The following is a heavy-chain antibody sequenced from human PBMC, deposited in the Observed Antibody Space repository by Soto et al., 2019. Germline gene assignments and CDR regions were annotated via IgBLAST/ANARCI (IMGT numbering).Heavy chain of an antibody. CDR2: INHSGST. J-gene: IGHJ6*02. CDR3: APRGDYYGMDV. D-gene: IGHD3-10*01. Sequence: QVQLQQWGAGLLKPSETLSLTCAVYGGSFSGYYWSWIRQPPGKGLEWIGEINHSGSTNYNPSLTRRVTISVDTSKNQFSLKLSSVTAAGRAVYYCAPRGDYYGMDVWGQGTTVTVSS. CDR1: GGSFSGYY. V-gene: IGHV4-34*01.